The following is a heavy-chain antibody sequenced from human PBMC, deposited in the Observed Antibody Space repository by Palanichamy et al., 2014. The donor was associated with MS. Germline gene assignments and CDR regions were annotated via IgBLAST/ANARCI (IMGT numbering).Heavy chain of an antibody. J-gene: IGHJ3*02. D-gene: IGHD6-19*01. CDR3: ARVSHGSGWYFDAFDI. CDR2: IKQDGSEK. V-gene: IGHV3-7*01. Sequence: EVQLVESGGGLVQPGGSLRLSCAASGFTFSSYWMSWVRQAPGKRLEWVANIKQDGSEKYYVDSVKGRFTISRDNAKNSLYLQMNSLRAEDTAVYYCARVSHGSGWYFDAFDIWGQGTMVTVSS. CDR1: GFTFSSYW.